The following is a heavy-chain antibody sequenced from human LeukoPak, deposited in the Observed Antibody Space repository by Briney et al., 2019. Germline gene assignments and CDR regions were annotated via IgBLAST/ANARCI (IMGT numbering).Heavy chain of an antibody. J-gene: IGHJ4*02. CDR3: FLALDTLTGYYKDY. CDR2: INSDGGST. CDR1: GFTFSSYW. V-gene: IGHV3-74*01. D-gene: IGHD3-9*01. Sequence: PGGSLRLSCAASGFTFSSYWMHWVRQAPGKGLVWVSRINSDGGSTSYADSVKGRFTISRDNAKNTLYLQMNSLRAEDTAVYYCFLALDTLTGYYKDYWGQGTLVTVSS.